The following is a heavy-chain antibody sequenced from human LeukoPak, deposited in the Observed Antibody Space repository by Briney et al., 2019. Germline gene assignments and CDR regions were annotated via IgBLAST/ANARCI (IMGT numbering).Heavy chain of an antibody. CDR2: VSASGGHT. V-gene: IGHV3-23*01. J-gene: IGHJ4*02. Sequence: GGSLRLSCVASGYTFSNYGMTWVRQAPGKGLEWVSAVSASGGHTFYVDSARGRFTVSRDNSKNTLYLQMNSLRADDTAVYYCAKGSGTSRPLDSWGQGTLVTVSS. CDR3: AKGSGTSRPLDS. CDR1: GYTFSNYG. D-gene: IGHD1-1*01.